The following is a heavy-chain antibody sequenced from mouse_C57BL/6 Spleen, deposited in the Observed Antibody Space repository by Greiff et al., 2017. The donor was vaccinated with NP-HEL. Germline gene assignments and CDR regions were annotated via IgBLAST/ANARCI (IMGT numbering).Heavy chain of an antibody. J-gene: IGHJ2*01. CDR1: GYAFSSSW. CDR3: ARPCPEDYFDY. CDR2: IYPGDGDT. V-gene: IGHV1-82*01. Sequence: QVQLQQSGPELVKPGASVKISCKASGYAFSSSWMNWVKQRPGKGLEWIGRIYPGDGDTNYNGKFKGKATLTADKSSSTAYMQLSSLTSEDSAVYFCARPCPEDYFDYWGQGTTLTVSS.